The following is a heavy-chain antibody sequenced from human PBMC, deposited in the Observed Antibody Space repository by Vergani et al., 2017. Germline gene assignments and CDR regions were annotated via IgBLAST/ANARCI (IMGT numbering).Heavy chain of an antibody. D-gene: IGHD3-3*01. CDR3: ARNDFWSGYYTGNYYYGMDV. CDR2: IWYDGSNK. J-gene: IGHJ6*02. CDR1: GFTVSSNY. Sequence: QVQLVESGGGVVQPGRSLRLSCAASGFTVSSNYMSWVRQAPGKGLEWVAVIWYDGSNKYYADSVKGRFTISRDNSKNTLYLQMNSLRAEDTAVYYCARNDFWSGYYTGNYYYGMDVWGQGTTVTVSS. V-gene: IGHV3-33*08.